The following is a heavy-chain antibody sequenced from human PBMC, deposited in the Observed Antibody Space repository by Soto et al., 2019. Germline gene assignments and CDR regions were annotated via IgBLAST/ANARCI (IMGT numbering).Heavy chain of an antibody. D-gene: IGHD1-1*01. V-gene: IGHV3-23*01. Sequence: GGALRLSCAASGFTFSSYAMSWVRQAPGKGLEWVSAISGSGGSTYYADSVKGRLTISRDNSKNTLYLQMNSLRAEDTAVYYCAKDLGTGKTYYFDYWGQGTLVTVSS. J-gene: IGHJ4*02. CDR1: GFTFSSYA. CDR3: AKDLGTGKTYYFDY. CDR2: ISGSGGST.